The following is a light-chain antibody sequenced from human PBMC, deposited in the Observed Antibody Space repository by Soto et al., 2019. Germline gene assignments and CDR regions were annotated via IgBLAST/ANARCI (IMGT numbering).Light chain of an antibody. CDR2: GAS. V-gene: IGKV3-20*01. J-gene: IGKJ1*01. Sequence: EIVMTQSPGTLSLSPGERATLSCRASQSVSSRLAWYQQKPGQAPRLLISGASSRATGIPDRFSGSGSGTDFTLTISRLEPEDFALYYCQQYDSSPPTFGQGTKVDIK. CDR3: QQYDSSPPT. CDR1: QSVSSR.